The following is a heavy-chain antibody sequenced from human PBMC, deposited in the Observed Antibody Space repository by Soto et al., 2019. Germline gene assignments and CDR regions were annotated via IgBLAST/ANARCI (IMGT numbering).Heavy chain of an antibody. D-gene: IGHD3-3*01. CDR3: ARVNDFWSGYLFDY. Sequence: PSETLSLTCTVSGGSSSSYYWSWIRQPPGKGLEWIGYIYYSGSTNYNPSLKSRVTISVATSKNQFSLKLSSVTAADTAVYYCARVNDFWSGYLFDYWGQGTRVTVCS. CDR2: IYYSGST. J-gene: IGHJ4*02. V-gene: IGHV4-59*01. CDR1: GGSSSSYY.